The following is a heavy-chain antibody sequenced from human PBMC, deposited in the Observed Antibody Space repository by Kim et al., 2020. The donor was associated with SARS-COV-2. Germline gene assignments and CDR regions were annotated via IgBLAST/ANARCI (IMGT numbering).Heavy chain of an antibody. CDR3: AKEITMVRGASYGMDV. CDR2: IWYDGSNK. CDR1: GFTFSSYG. D-gene: IGHD3-10*01. J-gene: IGHJ6*02. V-gene: IGHV3-33*06. Sequence: GSLRLSCAASGFTFSSYGMHWVRQAPGKGLEWVAVIWYDGSNKYYADSVKGRFTISRDNSKNTLYLQMNSLRAEDTAVYYCAKEITMVRGASYGMDVWGQGTTVTVSS.